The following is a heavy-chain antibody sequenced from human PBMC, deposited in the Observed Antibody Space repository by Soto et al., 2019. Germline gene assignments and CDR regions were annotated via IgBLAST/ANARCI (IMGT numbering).Heavy chain of an antibody. CDR1: GYTFTYRY. V-gene: IGHV1-45*02. J-gene: IGHJ3*02. D-gene: IGHD6-19*01. CDR3: ASFSGWDDVNDAFDI. Sequence: SVKVSCKASGYTFTYRYLHWVRQAPGQALEWMGWITPFNGNTNYAQKFQDRVTITRDRSMSTAYMELSSLRSEDTAMYYCASFSGWDDVNDAFDIWGQGTMVTV. CDR2: ITPFNGNT.